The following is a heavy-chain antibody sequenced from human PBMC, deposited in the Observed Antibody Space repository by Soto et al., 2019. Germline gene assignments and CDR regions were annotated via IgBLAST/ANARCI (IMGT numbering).Heavy chain of an antibody. Sequence: QVQLVESGGGVVQPGRSLRLSCAASGFTFSSYGMHWVRQAPGKGLEWVAVISYDGSNKDYADSVKGRFTISRDNIKNTLYLQMNSLRAEDTAVYYCAKESVQYYYYGMDVWGQGTTVTVSS. CDR3: AKESVQYYYYGMDV. CDR1: GFTFSSYG. V-gene: IGHV3-30*18. CDR2: ISYDGSNK. J-gene: IGHJ6*02.